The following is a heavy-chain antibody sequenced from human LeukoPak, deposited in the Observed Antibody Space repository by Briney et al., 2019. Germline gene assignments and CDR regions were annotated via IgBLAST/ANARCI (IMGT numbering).Heavy chain of an antibody. Sequence: SETLSLTCTVSGGSISSYYWSWIRQPPGKGLEWIGYIYYSGSTNYNPSLKSRVTISVDTSKNQFSLKLSSVTAADTAVYYCARFSGYSFSGHAFDIWGQGTMVTVSS. CDR3: ARFSGYSFSGHAFDI. J-gene: IGHJ3*02. CDR1: GGSISSYY. D-gene: IGHD5-12*01. V-gene: IGHV4-59*01. CDR2: IYYSGST.